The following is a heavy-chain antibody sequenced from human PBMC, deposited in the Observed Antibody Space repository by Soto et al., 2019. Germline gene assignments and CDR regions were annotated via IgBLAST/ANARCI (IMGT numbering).Heavy chain of an antibody. D-gene: IGHD2-15*01. Sequence: QVQLVQSGAEVKKPGSSVKVSCKASGGTFSSYAISWVRQAPGQGLEWMGGIIPIFGTANYAQKFQGRVTITADESTSTAYLGLSRLRSGDTAVYYCARGGSAGGRYDYWGQGTLVTVSS. CDR1: GGTFSSYA. V-gene: IGHV1-69*01. CDR2: IIPIFGTA. J-gene: IGHJ4*02. CDR3: ARGGSAGGRYDY.